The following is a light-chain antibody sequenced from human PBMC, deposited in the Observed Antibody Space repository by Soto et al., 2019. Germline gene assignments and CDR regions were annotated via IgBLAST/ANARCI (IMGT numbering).Light chain of an antibody. J-gene: IGLJ1*01. CDR3: SSYTGSSTLYV. CDR1: SSDVGTYNY. V-gene: IGLV2-14*01. Sequence: QSPLTQPASLSVSPGQSITISCTGTSSDVGTYNYVSWYQQHPGKAPKVMIYEVTYRPSGVSNRFSGSKSGNTASLTISGLQAEDEAEYYCSSYTGSSTLYVFGTGTKVTVL. CDR2: EVT.